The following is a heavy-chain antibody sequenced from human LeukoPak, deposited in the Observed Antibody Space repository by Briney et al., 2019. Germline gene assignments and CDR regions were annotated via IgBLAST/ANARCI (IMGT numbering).Heavy chain of an antibody. CDR2: INPSGGST. Sequence: GASMKVSCKASGYTFTSYYMHWVRQAPGQGLEWMGIINPSGGSTSYAQKFQGRVTMTRDMSTSTVYMELSSLRSEDTAVYYCARVHCSSTSCYTEYWFDPWGQGTLVTVSS. CDR3: ARVHCSSTSCYTEYWFDP. V-gene: IGHV1-46*01. CDR1: GYTFTSYY. J-gene: IGHJ5*02. D-gene: IGHD2-2*02.